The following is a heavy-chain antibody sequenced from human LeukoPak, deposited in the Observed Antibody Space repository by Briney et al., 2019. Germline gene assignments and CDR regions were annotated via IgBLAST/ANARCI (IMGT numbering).Heavy chain of an antibody. CDR3: AKMVGVVVVAASMDV. V-gene: IGHV3-74*01. CDR1: GFTFSSYW. CDR2: INSDGSST. Sequence: GGSLRLSCAASGFTFSSYWMHWVRQAPGKGLVWVSRINSDGSSTSYADSVKGRFTISRDNAKNTLHLQMNSLRAEDTAVYYCAKMVGVVVVAASMDVWGKGTTVTVSS. J-gene: IGHJ6*04. D-gene: IGHD2-15*01.